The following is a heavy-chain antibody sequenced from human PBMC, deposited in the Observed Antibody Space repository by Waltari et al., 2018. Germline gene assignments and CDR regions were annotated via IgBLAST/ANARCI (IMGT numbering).Heavy chain of an antibody. V-gene: IGHV4-34*01. CDR2: INHGGTT. CDR1: GGSFSGYY. J-gene: IGHJ4*02. CDR3: ARGSPSMVQGVIISAPLDY. Sequence: QVQLQQWGAGLLKPSETLSLTCAVYGGSFSGYYWSWIRQPPGKGAEWIWEINHGGTTNYNPSLNSRVTILVETAKNQVCLKLSSVTAADTAVYYCARGSPSMVQGVIISAPLDYWGQGTLVTVSS. D-gene: IGHD3-10*01.